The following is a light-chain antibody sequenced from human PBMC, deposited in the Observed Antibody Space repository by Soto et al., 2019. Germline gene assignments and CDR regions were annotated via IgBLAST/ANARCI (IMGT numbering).Light chain of an antibody. CDR3: TSYTSSSNPYV. CDR1: SSDVGGYDY. V-gene: IGLV2-14*01. CDR2: EVS. Sequence: QSALTQPASVSGSPGQSITISCTGTSSDVGGYDYVSWYQQHPGKAPKLIIYEVSNRPSGISNRFSGSKSGNTASLTISGLQAEDEADYYCTSYTSSSNPYVFGTGTKVTVL. J-gene: IGLJ1*01.